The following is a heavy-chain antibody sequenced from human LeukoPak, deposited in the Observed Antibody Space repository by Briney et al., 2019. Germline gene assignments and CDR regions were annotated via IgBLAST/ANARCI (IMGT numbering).Heavy chain of an antibody. CDR1: GFTFSSYA. D-gene: IGHD3-22*01. CDR2: ISSSGSTI. Sequence: GGSLRLSCAASGFTFSSYAMSWVRQAPGKGLEWLSYISSSGSTIYYADSVKGRFTISRDNAKNSLYLQMNSLRAEDTAVYYCARADEYYYDSSGYYYWGQGTLVTVSS. V-gene: IGHV3-48*04. J-gene: IGHJ4*02. CDR3: ARADEYYYDSSGYYY.